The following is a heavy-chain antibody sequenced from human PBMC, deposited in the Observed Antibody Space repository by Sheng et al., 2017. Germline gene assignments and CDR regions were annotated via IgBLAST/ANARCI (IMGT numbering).Heavy chain of an antibody. J-gene: IGHJ6*03. V-gene: IGHV3-43*01. D-gene: IGHD1-26*01. CDR2: ITRDGITT. Sequence: EMQLVESGGVVVQPGGSLRLSCVASGFSFTAYSIHWVRQAPGKGLEWVSLITRDGITTNYAGSVMGRFTISRDSSKNSVFLQMNSLTIEDTALYYCTKESAATDDYYMDVWGKGTTVTVSS. CDR1: GFSFTAYS. CDR3: TKESAATDDYYMDV.